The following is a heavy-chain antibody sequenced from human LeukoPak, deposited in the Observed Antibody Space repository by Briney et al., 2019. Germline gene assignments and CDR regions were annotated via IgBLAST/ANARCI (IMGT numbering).Heavy chain of an antibody. CDR1: GGTFSSYG. Sequence: ASVKVSCKASGGTFSSYGMSWVRQAPGKGLEWVSAISGSGGSTYYADSVKGRFTISRDNSKNTLYLQMNSLRAEDTAVYYCARGGPAAGRFDYWGQGTLVTVSS. J-gene: IGHJ4*02. CDR2: ISGSGGST. D-gene: IGHD6-13*01. V-gene: IGHV3-23*01. CDR3: ARGGPAAGRFDY.